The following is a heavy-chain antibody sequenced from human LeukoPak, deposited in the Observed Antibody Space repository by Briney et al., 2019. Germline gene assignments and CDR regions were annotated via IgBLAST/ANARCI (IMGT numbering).Heavy chain of an antibody. Sequence: SEXXSLTCAVYGGSFSGYYWSWIRQPAGKGLEWIGRIYTSGSTNYNPSLKSRVTMSVDTSKNQFSLKLSSVTAADTAVYYCARYGCGGGSCYVDYWGQGTLVTVSS. J-gene: IGHJ4*02. CDR1: GGSFSGYY. V-gene: IGHV4-59*10. CDR2: IYTSGST. CDR3: ARYGCGGGSCYVDY. D-gene: IGHD2-15*01.